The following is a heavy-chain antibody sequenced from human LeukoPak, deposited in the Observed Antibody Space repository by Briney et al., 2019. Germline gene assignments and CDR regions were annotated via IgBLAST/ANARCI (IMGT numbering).Heavy chain of an antibody. CDR2: ISGSGSRT. J-gene: IGHJ6*02. D-gene: IGHD2-15*01. V-gene: IGHV3-23*01. CDR1: GFTSSSFA. Sequence: PGGSLKLSCAASGFTSSSFAMAWVRQAPGKGLEWVSGISGSGSRTFYADSVKGRFIISRDSSKNIVYLQMNSLRAEDTAVYYCARDRSSLGYCSGGSCYGTAMAYYYGMDVWGQGTTVTVSS. CDR3: ARDRSSLGYCSGGSCYGTAMAYYYGMDV.